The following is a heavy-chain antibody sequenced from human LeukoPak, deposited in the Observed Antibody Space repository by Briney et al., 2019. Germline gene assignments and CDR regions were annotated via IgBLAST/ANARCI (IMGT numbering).Heavy chain of an antibody. D-gene: IGHD2-21*02. J-gene: IGHJ4*02. Sequence: PGGSLRLPCAASGFTVSNNYMSWVRQAPGKGLEWVSLIYSGGNTYYADSVKGRFTISRDNSKNTLYLQINSLRVEDTAVYFCARDRLLYLDYWGQGTPVTVSS. CDR2: IYSGGNT. CDR1: GFTVSNNY. CDR3: ARDRLLYLDY. V-gene: IGHV3-53*01.